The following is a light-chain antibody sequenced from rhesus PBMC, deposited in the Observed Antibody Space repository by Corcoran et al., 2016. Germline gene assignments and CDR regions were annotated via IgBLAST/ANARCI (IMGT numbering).Light chain of an antibody. CDR2: KAS. Sequence: DIQMTQSPSSLSASVGDTVTITCRASQGISSWLAWYQQQPGKAPKLLIYKASSLKSGVPSRFSGSGSGTDFTLTISSLQSEDFATYYCQQYSSRPLTFGGGTKVELK. CDR3: QQYSSRPLT. J-gene: IGKJ4*01. V-gene: IGKV1-22*01. CDR1: QGISSW.